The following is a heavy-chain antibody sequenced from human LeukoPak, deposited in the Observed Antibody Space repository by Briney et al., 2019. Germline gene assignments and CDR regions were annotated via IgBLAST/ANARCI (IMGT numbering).Heavy chain of an antibody. V-gene: IGHV3-23*01. CDR3: AKDRVVAATTYYFDY. D-gene: IGHD2-15*01. CDR1: GFTFSSYA. Sequence: GGSLRLSCVGSGFTFSSYAMSWVRQAPGKGLEWGSAISGSGGSTYYADSVKGRFTISRDNAKSTLYLQMNSLRVEDPAVYYCAKDRVVAATTYYFDYGGQGTLVTVSS. J-gene: IGHJ4*02. CDR2: ISGSGGST.